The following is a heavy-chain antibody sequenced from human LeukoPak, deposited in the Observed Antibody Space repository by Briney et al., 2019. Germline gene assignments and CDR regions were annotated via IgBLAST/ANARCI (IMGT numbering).Heavy chain of an antibody. CDR2: IYYSGST. Sequence: PSETLSLTCNVSGGSGSSSDYYWGWIRQPPGKGLEWIGSIYYSGSTYYNPSLKNRVTISADTSNNQFSLKLSSVTAADTAVYYCARLQLERRGPWFDPWGQGTLVTVSS. J-gene: IGHJ5*02. CDR3: ARLQLERRGPWFDP. D-gene: IGHD1-1*01. V-gene: IGHV4-39*01. CDR1: GGSGSSSDYY.